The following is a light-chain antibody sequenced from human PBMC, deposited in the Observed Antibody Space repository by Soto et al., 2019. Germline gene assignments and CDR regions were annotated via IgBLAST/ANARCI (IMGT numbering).Light chain of an antibody. CDR3: QEFGSSRT. Sequence: EIVLTQSPGTLSLSPGERATLSCRASQSVSSSYLVWYQQKPGQAPRLLIYGASSRASGIPDRFSGSGSGTDFTLTINTLEPEDFAVYYCQEFGSSRTFGQGTKVEIK. CDR2: GAS. J-gene: IGKJ1*01. CDR1: QSVSSSY. V-gene: IGKV3-20*01.